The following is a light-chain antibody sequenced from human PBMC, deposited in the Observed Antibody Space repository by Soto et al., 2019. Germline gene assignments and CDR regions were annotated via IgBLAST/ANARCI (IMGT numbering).Light chain of an antibody. J-gene: IGLJ2*01. CDR1: SSDVGGYNY. Sequence: QSVLTQPRSVSGSPGQSVTISCTGTSSDVGGYNYVSWYQQHPGKAPKLMIYDVSKRPSGVPDRFSGSKSGNTASLIISGLQAEDEADYYCCSYAGSYVVFGGGTKLTVL. V-gene: IGLV2-11*01. CDR3: CSYAGSYVV. CDR2: DVS.